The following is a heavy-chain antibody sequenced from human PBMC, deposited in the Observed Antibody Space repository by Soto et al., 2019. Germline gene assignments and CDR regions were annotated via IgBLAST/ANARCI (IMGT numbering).Heavy chain of an antibody. CDR3: AKMSDFWSGMDV. D-gene: IGHD3-3*01. CDR2: ISGSGSST. J-gene: IGHJ6*02. Sequence: GGSLRLSCAASGFTFSSYAMSWVRQAPGKGLEWVSVISGSGSSTYYADSVKGRFTISRDNSKKTLYVQMNSLRAEDTAVYYCAKMSDFWSGMDVWGQGTTVTVSS. V-gene: IGHV3-23*01. CDR1: GFTFSSYA.